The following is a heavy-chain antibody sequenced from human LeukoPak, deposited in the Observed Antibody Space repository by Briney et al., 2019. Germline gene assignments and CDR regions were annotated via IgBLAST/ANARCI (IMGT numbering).Heavy chain of an antibody. CDR3: ARHYGDSYYYGMDV. CDR1: GFTFSSYG. CDR2: ISYDGSNK. J-gene: IGHJ6*02. D-gene: IGHD4-17*01. V-gene: IGHV3-30*03. Sequence: GRSLRLSCAASGFTFSSYGMPWVRQAPGKGLEWVAIISYDGSNKYYADSVKGRFTISRDNSKNTLYLQMNSLRAEDTAVYYCARHYGDSYYYGMDVWGQGTTVTVSS.